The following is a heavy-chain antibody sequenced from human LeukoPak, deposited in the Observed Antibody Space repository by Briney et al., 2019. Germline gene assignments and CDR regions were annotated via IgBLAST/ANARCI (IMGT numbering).Heavy chain of an antibody. Sequence: ASVKVSCKASGYTFTSYGIIWVRQAPGQGLEWMGWISAYNGNTNYAQKLQGRVTMTTDTSTSTAYMELRSLRSDDTAVYYCARVGFGELSNTNWFDPWGQGTLVTVSS. CDR3: ARVGFGELSNTNWFDP. CDR1: GYTFTSYG. V-gene: IGHV1-18*01. J-gene: IGHJ5*02. CDR2: ISAYNGNT. D-gene: IGHD3-10*01.